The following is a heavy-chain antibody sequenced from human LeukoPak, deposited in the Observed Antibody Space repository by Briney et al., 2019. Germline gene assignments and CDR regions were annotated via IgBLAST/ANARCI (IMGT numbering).Heavy chain of an antibody. J-gene: IGHJ3*02. V-gene: IGHV3-21*01. CDR3: ARDGSGSYYVGDAFDI. CDR2: ISSSSSYI. CDR1: GFTFSSYS. Sequence: GGSLRLSCAASGFTFSSYSMNWVRQAPGKGLEWVSSISSSSSYIYYADSVKGRFTISRDNAKNSLYLQMNSLRAEDTAVYYCARDGSGSYYVGDAFDIWGQGTMVTVSS. D-gene: IGHD3-10*01.